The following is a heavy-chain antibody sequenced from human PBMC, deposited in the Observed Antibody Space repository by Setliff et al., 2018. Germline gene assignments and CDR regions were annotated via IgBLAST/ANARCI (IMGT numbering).Heavy chain of an antibody. CDR3: ARRPGWVVIPAATANFDY. CDR2: ISGYYNKT. D-gene: IGHD2-2*01. CDR1: GFVFITYA. Sequence: GASVKVSCKASGFVFITYAITWVRQAPGQGLEWMGWISGYYNKTNYAQKFQDRVTMTTDTSTSTAYMELRSLRSDDTAVYYCARRPGWVVIPAATANFDYWGQGALVTVSS. J-gene: IGHJ4*02. V-gene: IGHV1-18*01.